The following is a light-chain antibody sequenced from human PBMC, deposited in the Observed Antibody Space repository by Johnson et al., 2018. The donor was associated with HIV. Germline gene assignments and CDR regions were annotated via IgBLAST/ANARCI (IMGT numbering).Light chain of an antibody. CDR1: SSNIGNNY. Sequence: QSVLTQPPSVSAAPGQKVTISCSGSSSNIGNNYVSWYQQIPGTAPKLLIYDNNQRPSGIPDRFSGSKSGTYATLGITGLQTGDEADYYCGTWASSLSAEVFGTGTKVTVL. J-gene: IGLJ1*01. CDR2: DNN. CDR3: GTWASSLSAEV. V-gene: IGLV1-51*01.